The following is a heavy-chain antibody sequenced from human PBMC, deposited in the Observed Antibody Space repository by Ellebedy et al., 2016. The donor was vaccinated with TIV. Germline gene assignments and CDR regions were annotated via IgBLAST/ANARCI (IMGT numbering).Heavy chain of an antibody. Sequence: MPSETLSLTCTVSGGSFSSYYWSRIRQPPGKGLEWIGYIYYSGSTNYNPSLKSRVTISVDTSKNQFSLKLSSVTAADTAVYYCARGLGYGDYELFVYWGQGTLVTVSS. CDR3: ARGLGYGDYELFVY. CDR1: GGSFSSYY. J-gene: IGHJ4*02. D-gene: IGHD4-17*01. CDR2: IYYSGST. V-gene: IGHV4-59*01.